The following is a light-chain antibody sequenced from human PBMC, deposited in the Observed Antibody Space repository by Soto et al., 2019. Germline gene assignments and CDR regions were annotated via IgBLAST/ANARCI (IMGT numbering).Light chain of an antibody. CDR1: QGVSREF. CDR3: QQYHNSPRA. J-gene: IGKJ1*01. CDR2: GSS. Sequence: EIQLTQSPATLSLSPGERATLTCRASQGVSREFFAWHQQKPGQAPRLLIYGSSIKATGIPYRFSGSGSGTDFTLTISRLEPEDSAAYYCQQYHNSPRAFGQGTKVEIK. V-gene: IGKV3-20*01.